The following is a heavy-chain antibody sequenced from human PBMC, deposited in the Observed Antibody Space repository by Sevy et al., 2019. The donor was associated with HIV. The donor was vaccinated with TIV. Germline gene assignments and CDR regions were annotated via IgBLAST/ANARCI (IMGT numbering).Heavy chain of an antibody. V-gene: IGHV4-30-4*01. D-gene: IGHD3-9*01. CDR1: GGSISSGDYY. Sequence: SETLSLTCTVSGGSISSGDYYWSWIRQPPGKGLEWIGYIYYSGCTYYNPSLKSRVTISVDTSKNQFSLKLSSVTAADTAVYYCARDRSATDWLPYGMDVWGQGTTVTVSS. CDR2: IYYSGCT. J-gene: IGHJ6*02. CDR3: ARDRSATDWLPYGMDV.